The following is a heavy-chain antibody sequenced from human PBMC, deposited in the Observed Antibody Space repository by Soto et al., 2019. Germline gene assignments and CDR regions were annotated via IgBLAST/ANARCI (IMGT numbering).Heavy chain of an antibody. CDR1: GFTFSSYE. CDR2: ISSSGSTI. D-gene: IGHD5-12*01. Sequence: GGSLRLSCAASGFTFSSYEMNWVRQAPGKGLEWVSYISSSGSTIYYADSVKGRFTISRDNARNSLYLQMNSLRAEDTAVYYCAREMATLDYWGQGTLVTVSS. CDR3: AREMATLDY. V-gene: IGHV3-48*03. J-gene: IGHJ4*02.